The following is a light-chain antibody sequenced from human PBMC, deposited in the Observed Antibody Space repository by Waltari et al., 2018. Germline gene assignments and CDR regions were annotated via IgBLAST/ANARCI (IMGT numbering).Light chain of an antibody. Sequence: DIEMPQSPSTLSASVADKVTITCRAKESISIWLAWYQHKPGTAPKLLIYRASTLERGVPSRFSGAGSGTEFTLTISSLQPDDFATYYCQQYDSESYTFGQGTKLEIK. V-gene: IGKV1-5*03. CDR1: ESISIW. CDR3: QQYDSESYT. CDR2: RAS. J-gene: IGKJ2*01.